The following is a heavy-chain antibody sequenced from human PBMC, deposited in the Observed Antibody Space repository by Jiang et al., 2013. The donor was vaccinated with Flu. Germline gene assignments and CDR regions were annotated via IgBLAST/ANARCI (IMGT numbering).Heavy chain of an antibody. D-gene: IGHD5-18*01. CDR2: INAGNGNT. CDR3: ARDLKYSYGLYYYYYYGMDV. J-gene: IGHJ6*02. V-gene: IGHV1-3*01. Sequence: SGAEVKKPGASVKVSCKASGYTFTSYAMHWVRQAPGQRLEWMGWINAGNGNTKYSQKFQGRVTITRDTSASTAYMELSSLRSEDTAVYYCARDLKYSYGLYYYYYYGMDVWGQGTTVTVSS. CDR1: GYTFTSYA.